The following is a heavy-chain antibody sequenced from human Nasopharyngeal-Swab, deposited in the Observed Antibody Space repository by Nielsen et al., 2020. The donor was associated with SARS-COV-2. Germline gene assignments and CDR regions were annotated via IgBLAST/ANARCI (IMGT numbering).Heavy chain of an antibody. D-gene: IGHD2-21*01. CDR1: GGSISSGGYS. CDR3: ARGGDGGLAHFDY. J-gene: IGHJ4*02. CDR2: IYHSGST. Sequence: LRLSCAVSGGSISSGGYSWIWIRQPPGKGLEWIGYIYHSGSTYYNPSLKSRVTISVDRSKDQFSLKLSSVTAADTAVYYCARGGDGGLAHFDYWGQGNLVTVSS. V-gene: IGHV4-30-2*01.